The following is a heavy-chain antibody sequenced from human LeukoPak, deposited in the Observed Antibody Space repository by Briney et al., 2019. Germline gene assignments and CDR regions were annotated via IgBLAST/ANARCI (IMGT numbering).Heavy chain of an antibody. CDR1: GSKFTRCW. CDR3: ARPYSSGWYKDPDAFDI. J-gene: IGHJ3*02. CDR2: IYPGDSDT. Sequence: GESLQVSCKDSGSKFTRCWIGWVRQMPGKGLEWMGIIYPGDSDTRYSPSFQGQVTISADKSISTAYLQWSSLKASDTALYYCARPYSSGWYKDPDAFDIWGQGTMVTVSS. V-gene: IGHV5-51*01. D-gene: IGHD6-19*01.